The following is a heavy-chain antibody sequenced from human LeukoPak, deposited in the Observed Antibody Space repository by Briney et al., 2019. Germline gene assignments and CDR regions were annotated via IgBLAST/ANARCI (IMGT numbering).Heavy chain of an antibody. D-gene: IGHD4-17*01. Sequence: GGSLRLSCTASGFTFSAYAMMWVRQAPGKGPEWVSAIRGGGTSEFYADSVKGRFRISRDNSEDTLFLQMNSLRAEDTAVYYCARDPNGDYIGAFDMWGPGTMVTVSS. CDR2: IRGGGTSE. V-gene: IGHV3-23*01. CDR1: GFTFSAYA. J-gene: IGHJ3*02. CDR3: ARDPNGDYIGAFDM.